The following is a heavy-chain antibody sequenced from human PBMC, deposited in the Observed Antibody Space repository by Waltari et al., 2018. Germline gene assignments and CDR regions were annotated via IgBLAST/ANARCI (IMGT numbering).Heavy chain of an antibody. CDR2: INHSGST. Sequence: QVQLQQWGAGLLKPSETLSLTCAVYGGSFSGYYWSWIRQPPGKGLEWIGEINHSGSTNYNPSLKSRVTISVDTSKNQFSLKLSSVTAADTAVYYCARVASSYGYVVWFDPWGQGTLVTVSS. CDR1: GGSFSGYY. D-gene: IGHD5-18*01. V-gene: IGHV4-34*01. CDR3: ARVASSYGYVVWFDP. J-gene: IGHJ5*02.